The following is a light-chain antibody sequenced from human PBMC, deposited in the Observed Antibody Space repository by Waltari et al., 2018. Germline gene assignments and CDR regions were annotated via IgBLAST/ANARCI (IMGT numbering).Light chain of an antibody. CDR2: DAS. CDR3: QQFDNLVYT. V-gene: IGKV1-33*01. CDR1: HDISNS. J-gene: IGKJ2*01. Sequence: DIQMTQSQSSLSASVGDRVTITCQASHDISNSLNWYQQKPGKAPKLLIYDASNLETGVPSRFSGSGSGTDFSFTISSLQPEDIATYYCQQFDNLVYTFGQGTKLEIK.